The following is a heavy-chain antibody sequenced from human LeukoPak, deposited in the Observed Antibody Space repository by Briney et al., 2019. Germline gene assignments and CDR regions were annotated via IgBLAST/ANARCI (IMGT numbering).Heavy chain of an antibody. CDR1: GGSFSGYY. J-gene: IGHJ4*02. CDR3: ARDPTNYYDTSGYYHWFDY. V-gene: IGHV4-59*01. Sequence: PSETLSLTCAVYGGSFSGYYWSWIRQPPGEGLEWIGYIYYSGSTSYNPSLKSRVTISVDTSKNQFSLKLSSVTAADTAVYYCARDPTNYYDTSGYYHWFDYWGQGTLVTVSS. CDR2: IYYSGST. D-gene: IGHD3-22*01.